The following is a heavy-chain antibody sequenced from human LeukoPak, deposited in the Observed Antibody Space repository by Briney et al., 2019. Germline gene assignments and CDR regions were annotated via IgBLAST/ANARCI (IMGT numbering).Heavy chain of an antibody. CDR1: GGSFSGYY. J-gene: IGHJ4*02. CDR2: INHSGST. Sequence: PSETLSLTCAVYGGSFSGYYWSWIRQPPGKGLEWIGEINHSGSTNYNPSLKSRVTISVDTSKNQFSLKLSSVTAADTAVYYCARASPGYDSSGYQYYFDYWGQGTLVTVSS. D-gene: IGHD3-22*01. CDR3: ARASPGYDSSGYQYYFDY. V-gene: IGHV4-34*01.